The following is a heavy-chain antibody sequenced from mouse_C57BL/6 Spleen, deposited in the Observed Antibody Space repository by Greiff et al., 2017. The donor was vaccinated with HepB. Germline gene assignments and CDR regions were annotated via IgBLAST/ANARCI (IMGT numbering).Heavy chain of an antibody. CDR2: IYPGDGDT. CDR3: ARSYDGYPFAY. Sequence: VQLQQSGAELVKPGASVKISCKASGYAFSSYWMNWVKQRPGKGREWIGQIYPGDGDTNYNGKFKGKATLTADKSSSTAYMQLSSMTSEDSAVYFCARSYDGYPFAYWGQGTLVTVSA. J-gene: IGHJ3*01. V-gene: IGHV1-80*01. CDR1: GYAFSSYW. D-gene: IGHD2-3*01.